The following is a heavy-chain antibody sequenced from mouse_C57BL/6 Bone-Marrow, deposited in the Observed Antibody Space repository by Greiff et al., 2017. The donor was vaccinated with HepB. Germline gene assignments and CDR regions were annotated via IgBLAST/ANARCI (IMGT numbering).Heavy chain of an antibody. D-gene: IGHD2-4*01. CDR2: TEAEDSYT. CDR1: GYTFTSYR. V-gene: IGHV1-59*01. Sequence: QVHVKQPGAELVRPGTSVKLSCKASGYTFTSYRMHWVKQRPGQGLEGRGVTEAEDSYTNYNQKFKGKATLTVDTSSSTAYMQLSSLTSEDSAVYYCARCYYDYDRGFAYWGQGTLVTVSA. CDR3: ARCYYDYDRGFAY. J-gene: IGHJ3*01.